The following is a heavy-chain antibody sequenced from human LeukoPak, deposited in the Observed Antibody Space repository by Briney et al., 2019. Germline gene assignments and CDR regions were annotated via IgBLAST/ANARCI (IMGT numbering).Heavy chain of an antibody. CDR3: ARGYRAFDI. Sequence: KPSETLSLTCAVYGGSFSGYYWSWIRQPPGKGLEWIGEINHSGSTNYNPSLKSRVTISVDTSKNQFSLKLSSVTAADTAVYYCARGYRAFDIWGQGTLVTVSS. CDR2: INHSGST. J-gene: IGHJ4*02. D-gene: IGHD3-9*01. V-gene: IGHV4-34*01. CDR1: GGSFSGYY.